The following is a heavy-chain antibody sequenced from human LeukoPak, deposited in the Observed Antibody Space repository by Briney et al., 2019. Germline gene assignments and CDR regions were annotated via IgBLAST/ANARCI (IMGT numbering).Heavy chain of an antibody. Sequence: PSETLSLTCTVSGDSTSSGGYYWSWIRQHPGKGLEWIGYIYYSGSTYYNPSLKSRVTISEDTSQNQFSLKLSSVTAADTAVYFCARHRDYYDTWGHGTLVTVSS. CDR3: ARHRDYYDT. J-gene: IGHJ4*01. D-gene: IGHD3-22*01. CDR1: GDSTSSGGYY. V-gene: IGHV4-31*03. CDR2: IYYSGST.